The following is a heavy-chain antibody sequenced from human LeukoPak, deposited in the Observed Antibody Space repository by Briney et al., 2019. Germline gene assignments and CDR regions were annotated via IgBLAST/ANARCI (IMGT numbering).Heavy chain of an antibody. CDR3: ARASQRYYGSGSYGPPAFDY. CDR1: GFTFSSYA. V-gene: IGHV3-23*01. CDR2: ISGSGGST. J-gene: IGHJ4*02. D-gene: IGHD3-10*01. Sequence: GGSLRLSCAASGFTFSSYAMSWVRQAPGKGLEWVSAISGSGGSTYYADSVKGRFTISRDNSKNTLYLQMNSLRAEDTAVYYCARASQRYYGSGSYGPPAFDYWGQGTLVTVSS.